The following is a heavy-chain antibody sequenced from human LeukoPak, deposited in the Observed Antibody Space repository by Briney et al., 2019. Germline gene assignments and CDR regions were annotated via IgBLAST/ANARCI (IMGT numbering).Heavy chain of an antibody. D-gene: IGHD5-12*01. CDR3: ARGRGRGYSGYDGWYFDL. CDR2: INPSGGST. CDR1: GYTFTSYY. J-gene: IGHJ2*01. V-gene: IGHV1-46*01. Sequence: ASVKVSCKASGYTFTSYYMHWVRQAPGQGLERMGIINPSGGSTSYAQKFQGRVTMTRDTSTSTVYMELSSLRSEDTAVYYCARGRGRGYSGYDGWYFDLWGRGTLVTVSS.